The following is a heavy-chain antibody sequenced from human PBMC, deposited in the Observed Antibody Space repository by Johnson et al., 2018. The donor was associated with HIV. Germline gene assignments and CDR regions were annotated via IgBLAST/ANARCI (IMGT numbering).Heavy chain of an antibody. J-gene: IGHJ3*02. Sequence: VQLIESGGGLVQPGGSLRLSCVVSGFTFSDYYMDWVRQAPGKGLEWVSVIYSGGSTYYADSVKGRFTISRDNSKNTLYLQMDSLRAEDTAVYYCAKDRGLWFGDDAFDIWGQGTMVTISS. CDR3: AKDRGLWFGDDAFDI. CDR2: IYSGGST. V-gene: IGHV3-66*02. D-gene: IGHD3-10*01. CDR1: GFTFSDYY.